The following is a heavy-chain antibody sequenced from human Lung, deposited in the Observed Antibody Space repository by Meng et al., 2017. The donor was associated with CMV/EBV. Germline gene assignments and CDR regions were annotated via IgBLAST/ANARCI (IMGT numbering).Heavy chain of an antibody. CDR1: GYXFTSYW. D-gene: IGHD2-2*02. J-gene: IGHJ4*02. CDR2: IYPGDSDS. Sequence: GGSXRLXCKASGYXFTSYWIGWVRQMPGKGLEWMGLIYPGDSDSRYSPSFQGQVTISADKSINTAYLQWGSLKASDNAMYYCARRVRYCSSTNCYTLGFDYXGQGXLVTVSS. V-gene: IGHV5-51*01. CDR3: ARRVRYCSSTNCYTLGFDY.